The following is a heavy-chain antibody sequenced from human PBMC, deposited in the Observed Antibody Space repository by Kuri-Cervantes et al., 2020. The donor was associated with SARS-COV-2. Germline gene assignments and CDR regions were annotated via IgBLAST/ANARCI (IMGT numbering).Heavy chain of an antibody. V-gene: IGHV4-61*10. CDR3: AREGTYYYDSSGYFDY. CDR1: GGSISGGSYY. J-gene: IGHJ4*02. D-gene: IGHD3-22*01. CDR2: IYHSGST. Sequence: SETLSLTCTVSGGSISGGSYYWSWIRQPAGKGLEWIGYIYHSGSTNYNPSLKSRVTISVDTSKNQFSLKLNSVTAADTAVYYCAREGTYYYDSSGYFDYWGQGALVTVSS.